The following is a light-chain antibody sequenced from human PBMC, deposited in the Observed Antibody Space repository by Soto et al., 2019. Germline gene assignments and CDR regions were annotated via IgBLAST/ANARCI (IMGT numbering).Light chain of an antibody. J-gene: IGLJ2*01. CDR2: EVS. CDR1: SGDVGNFNL. Sequence: QSVLTQPASVSGAPGQSITISCTGTSGDVGNFNLVSLYQHHPGKAPSLIISEVSKRPSGVSNRFPGSKSGNPASLSISGLQAEDEADYYCCSYAGGSIYVLFGGGTKLTLL. CDR3: CSYAGGSIYVL. V-gene: IGLV2-23*02.